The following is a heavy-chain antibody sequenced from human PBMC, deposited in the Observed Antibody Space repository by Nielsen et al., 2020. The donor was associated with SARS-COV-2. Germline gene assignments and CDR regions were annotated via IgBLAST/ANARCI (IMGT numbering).Heavy chain of an antibody. D-gene: IGHD2-8*01. CDR1: GGSFSGYY. CDR2: INHSGST. V-gene: IGHV4-34*01. J-gene: IGHJ4*02. Sequence: SETLSLTCAVYGGSFSGYYWSWIRQPPGKGLEWIGEINHSGSTNYNPSLKSRVTISVDTSKNQFSLKLSSVTAADTAVYYCARGYCTNGVCYSFDYWGQGTLVTVSS. CDR3: ARGYCTNGVCYSFDY.